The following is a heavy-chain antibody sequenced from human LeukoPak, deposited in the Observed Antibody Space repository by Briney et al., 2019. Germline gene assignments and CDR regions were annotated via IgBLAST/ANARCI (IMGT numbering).Heavy chain of an antibody. J-gene: IGHJ4*02. CDR3: ARIPRNYYGSGKAVDY. D-gene: IGHD3-10*01. CDR2: IYYSGST. V-gene: IGHV4-59*01. Sequence: PSETLSLTCTVSGGSMSSYYWSWIRQPPGKGLEWIGYIYYSGSTNYNPSLKSRVTISVDTSKNQFSLKLSSVTAADTAVYYCARIPRNYYGSGKAVDYWGQGTLVTVSS. CDR1: GGSMSSYY.